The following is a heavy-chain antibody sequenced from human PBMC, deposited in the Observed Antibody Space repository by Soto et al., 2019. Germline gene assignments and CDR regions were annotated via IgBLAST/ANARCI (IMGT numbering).Heavy chain of an antibody. Sequence: QLQLQESGPGLVKPSETLSLTCSVYVDSLSAGPYHWGWIRQPPGKGLEWIGHVYNSGSTSYSPSLKSRVTISVDTSKNQFALRLTSVTAADTAVYFWARHPPYRPFDFWGQGTLVTVSS. CDR1: VDSLSAGPYH. J-gene: IGHJ4*02. CDR3: ARHPPYRPFDF. D-gene: IGHD3-16*02. CDR2: VYNSGST. V-gene: IGHV4-39*01.